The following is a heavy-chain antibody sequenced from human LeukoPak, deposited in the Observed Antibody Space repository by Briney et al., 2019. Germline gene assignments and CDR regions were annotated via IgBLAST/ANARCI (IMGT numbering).Heavy chain of an antibody. CDR3: AKDGTLATLTTFGSHYALDY. V-gene: IGHV3-23*01. CDR1: GFTFSSYA. D-gene: IGHD3-16*01. J-gene: IGHJ4*02. CDR2: ISGGGGST. Sequence: GGSLRLSCAASGFTFSSYAMSWVRQAPGKGLEWVSAISGGGGSTYYADSVKGRFTISRDNSKNTLYLQMNSLRAEDTAVYYCAKDGTLATLTTFGSHYALDYWGQGTLVTVSS.